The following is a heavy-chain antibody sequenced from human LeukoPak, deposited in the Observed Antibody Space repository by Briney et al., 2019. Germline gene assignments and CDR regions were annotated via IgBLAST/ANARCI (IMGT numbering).Heavy chain of an antibody. CDR1: GYTFTGYY. CDR2: INPSSGGT. J-gene: IGHJ4*02. CDR3: ARDRGGGGTYFDY. D-gene: IGHD3-10*01. V-gene: IGHV1-2*06. Sequence: GASVKVSCKASGYTFTGYYMHWVRQAPGQGLEWMGRINPSSGGTNYAQKFQGRVTMTRDTSITTAYMEMSRLTSADTAVYYCARDRGGGGTYFDYWGQGTLVTVSS.